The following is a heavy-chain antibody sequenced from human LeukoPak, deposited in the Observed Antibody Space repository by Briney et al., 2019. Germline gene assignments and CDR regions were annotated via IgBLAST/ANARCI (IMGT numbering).Heavy chain of an antibody. CDR2: ISYDGSNK. CDR3: ARDNGYSGYDVPDY. CDR1: GFTLSSYV. J-gene: IGHJ4*02. Sequence: GGSLRLSCAASGFTLSSYVMHWVRQAPGKGLEWVAVISYDGSNKYYADSMKGRFTISRDNSKSTLYLQMNSLRAEDTAVYYCARDNGYSGYDVPDYWGQGTLVAVSS. V-gene: IGHV3-30*03. D-gene: IGHD5-12*01.